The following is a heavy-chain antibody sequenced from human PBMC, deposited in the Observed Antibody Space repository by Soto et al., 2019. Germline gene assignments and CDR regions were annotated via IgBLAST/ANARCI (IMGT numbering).Heavy chain of an antibody. J-gene: IGHJ6*03. CDR3: AGDRAKVTGTFMDV. CDR2: ISSSSSTI. V-gene: IGHV3-48*01. D-gene: IGHD1-7*01. Sequence: EVQLVESGGGLVQPGGSLRLSCAASGFTFSSYSMNWVRQAPGKGLEWVSYISSSSSTIYYADSVKGRFTISRDKAKKSLYMQMNSLRAEDTAVYYCAGDRAKVTGTFMDVWGKGTTVTVSS. CDR1: GFTFSSYS.